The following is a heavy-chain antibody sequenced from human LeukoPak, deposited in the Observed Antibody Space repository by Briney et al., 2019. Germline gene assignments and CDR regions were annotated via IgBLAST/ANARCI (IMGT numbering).Heavy chain of an antibody. CDR1: GGTFSSYA. Sequence: ASVKVSCKASGGTFSSYAISWVRQAPGQGLEWMGRIIPILGIANYAQKFQGRVTITADKSTSTAYMELSSLRSEDTAVYYCARDYHGGNSDYWGQGTLVTVSS. J-gene: IGHJ4*02. V-gene: IGHV1-69*04. CDR3: ARDYHGGNSDY. D-gene: IGHD4-23*01. CDR2: IIPILGIA.